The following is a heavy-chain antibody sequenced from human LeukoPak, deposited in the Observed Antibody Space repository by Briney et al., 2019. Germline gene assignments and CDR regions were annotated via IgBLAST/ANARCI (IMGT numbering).Heavy chain of an antibody. CDR3: ARRGCSGGSCYFLRYYYYYMDV. CDR2: IYYSGST. CDR1: GGSISSGSYY. V-gene: IGHV4-39*07. J-gene: IGHJ6*03. D-gene: IGHD2-15*01. Sequence: PSETLSLTCTVSGGSISSGSYYWGWIRQPPGKGLEWIGSIYYSGSTYYKPSLKSRVTISLDTSKNQFSLKLSSVTAADTAVYYCARRGCSGGSCYFLRYYYYYMDVWGKGTTVTVSS.